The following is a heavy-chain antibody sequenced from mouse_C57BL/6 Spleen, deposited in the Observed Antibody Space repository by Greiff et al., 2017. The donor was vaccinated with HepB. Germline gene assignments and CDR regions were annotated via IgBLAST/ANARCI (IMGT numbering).Heavy chain of an antibody. CDR3: TTADDYDYFDY. Sequence: VHVKQSGAELVRPGASVKLSCTASGFNIKDDYMHWVKQRPEQGLEWIGWIDPENGDTEYASKFQGKATITADTSSNTAYLQLSSLTSEDTAVYYWTTADDYDYFDYGGQGTTVTVSS. CDR1: GFNIKDDY. D-gene: IGHD2-4*01. J-gene: IGHJ2*01. V-gene: IGHV14-4*01. CDR2: IDPENGDT.